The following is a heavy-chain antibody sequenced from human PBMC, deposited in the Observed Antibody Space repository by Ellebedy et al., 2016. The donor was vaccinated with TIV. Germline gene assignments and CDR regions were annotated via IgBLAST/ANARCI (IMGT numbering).Heavy chain of an antibody. J-gene: IGHJ3*02. V-gene: IGHV3-7*01. CDR2: INQDGSEK. CDR1: RFSFSSYW. D-gene: IGHD4-17*01. Sequence: GESLKISCAASRFSFSSYWMSWVRQAPGKGLEWVANINQDGSEKNYVDSVKGRFTISRDNAKNSLYLEMNSLRAEDTAVYYCATDGSYGDYLSPAHAFEIWGQGTMVAVSS. CDR3: ATDGSYGDYLSPAHAFEI.